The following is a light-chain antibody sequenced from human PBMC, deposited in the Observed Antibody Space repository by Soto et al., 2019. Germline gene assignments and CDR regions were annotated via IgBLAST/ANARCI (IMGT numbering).Light chain of an antibody. J-gene: IGKJ1*01. CDR2: LRS. CDR1: QSLLQTNGYNY. V-gene: IGKV2-28*01. Sequence: DIVMTQSPLSLPVTPGEPASISCRSSQSLLQTNGYNYLDWYLQKPGQSPQLLIYLRSNRASGVPDRFSGSGSGTDFTLKISRVEAEDVGVYYCMQALQTPWTFGQGTKVEIK. CDR3: MQALQTPWT.